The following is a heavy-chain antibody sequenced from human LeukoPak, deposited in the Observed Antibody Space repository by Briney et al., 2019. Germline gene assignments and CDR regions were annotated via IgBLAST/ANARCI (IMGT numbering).Heavy chain of an antibody. CDR2: ISSSSDYI. V-gene: IGHV3-21*01. CDR3: AKCAYSDNDLRAFDI. Sequence: PGGSLRLSCAASGFTFSNYHMDWVRQAPGKGLEWVSFISSSSDYISYADSVKGRFTISRDNAKNSLFLQINSLRAEDTALYYCAKCAYSDNDLRAFDIWGQGTMVTVSS. CDR1: GFTFSNYH. J-gene: IGHJ3*02. D-gene: IGHD5-12*01.